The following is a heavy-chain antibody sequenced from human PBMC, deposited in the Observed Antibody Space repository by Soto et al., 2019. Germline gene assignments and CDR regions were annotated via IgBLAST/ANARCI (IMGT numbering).Heavy chain of an antibody. J-gene: IGHJ6*02. Sequence: QVQLQESGPGLVKPSQTLSLTCTVSGGSISSGGYYWSWIRQHPGKGLEWIGYIYYSGRTYYNPYLKSRVTISVDTSKNQFSLKLSSVTAADTAVYYCAASCVGCGGFNYYGMDVWGQGTTVTVSS. D-gene: IGHD2-21*01. CDR2: IYYSGRT. CDR3: AASCVGCGGFNYYGMDV. V-gene: IGHV4-31*03. CDR1: GGSISSGGYY.